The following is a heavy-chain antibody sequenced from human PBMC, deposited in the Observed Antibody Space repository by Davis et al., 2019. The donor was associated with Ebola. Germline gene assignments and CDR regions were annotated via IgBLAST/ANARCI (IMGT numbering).Heavy chain of an antibody. V-gene: IGHV4-34*01. CDR3: ARRDSSSWLLDY. Sequence: MPSETLSLTCAVYGGSFSGYYWSWIRQPPGKGLEWIGEINHSGSTNYNPSLKSRVTISVDTSKNQFSLNLSSVTAADTAVYYWARRDSSSWLLDYWGQGTLVTVSS. CDR1: GGSFSGYY. J-gene: IGHJ4*02. D-gene: IGHD6-13*01. CDR2: INHSGST.